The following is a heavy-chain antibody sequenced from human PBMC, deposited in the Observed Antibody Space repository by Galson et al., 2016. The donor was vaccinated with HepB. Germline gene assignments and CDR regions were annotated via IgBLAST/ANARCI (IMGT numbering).Heavy chain of an antibody. CDR3: ARGVTGTPYFDF. V-gene: IGHV4-61*08. CDR2: IYKSGST. CDR1: GFSLKTTGMC. D-gene: IGHD2-21*02. J-gene: IGHJ4*02. Sequence: LVKPTQTLTLTCSFSGFSLKTTGMCVSWIRQTPGKGLEWIGCIYKSGSTNYSPSLDSRVTLSVDTSKNQFSLKLGSVTAADTAVYYCARGVTGTPYFDFWGQGALVTVSS.